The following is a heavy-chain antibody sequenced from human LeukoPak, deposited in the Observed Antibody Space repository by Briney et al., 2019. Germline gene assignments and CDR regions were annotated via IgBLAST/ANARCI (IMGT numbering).Heavy chain of an antibody. CDR3: ARGGWELHRAFDI. CDR2: IYHSGST. D-gene: IGHD1-26*01. Sequence: SETLSLTCTVSGYSISSGYYWGWIRQPPGKGLEWIGSIYHSGSTYYNPSLKSRVTISVDTSKNQFSLKLSSVTAADTAVYYCARGGWELHRAFDIWGQGTMVTVSS. CDR1: GYSISSGYY. J-gene: IGHJ3*02. V-gene: IGHV4-38-2*02.